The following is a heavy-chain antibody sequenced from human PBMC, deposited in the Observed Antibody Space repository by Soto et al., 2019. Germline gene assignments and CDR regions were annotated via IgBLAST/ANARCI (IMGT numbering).Heavy chain of an antibody. CDR1: EFTFSGST. Sequence: EVQLVQSGGGLVQPGGSLKLYCAASEFTFSGSTVHWVRQASGEGLQWVGRIRSKANDYATTYIASVKGRFTISRDDSRNTAYLRMSDLKTEDTAVYYCTGGYCTGGTCYSGYFQHWGQGALVTVFS. D-gene: IGHD2-15*01. V-gene: IGHV3-73*02. CDR3: TGGYCTGGTCYSGYFQH. CDR2: IRSKANDYAT. J-gene: IGHJ1*01.